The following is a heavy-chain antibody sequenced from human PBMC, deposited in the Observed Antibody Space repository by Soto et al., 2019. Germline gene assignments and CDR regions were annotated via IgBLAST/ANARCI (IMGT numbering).Heavy chain of an antibody. CDR1: GGTINSGGYF. J-gene: IGHJ4*02. CDR3: ARVKATVYRHYYVDY. D-gene: IGHD4-17*01. V-gene: IGHV4-30-4*01. CDR2: IFYTGST. Sequence: SETLSLTCSVPGGTINSGGYFWSWIGQPPGKGLERIGSIFYTGSTYYSPSLKSRASMSMDTSKNLFFLRLRSLTAADTAVYFCARVKATVYRHYYVDYWGQGTPVTVSS.